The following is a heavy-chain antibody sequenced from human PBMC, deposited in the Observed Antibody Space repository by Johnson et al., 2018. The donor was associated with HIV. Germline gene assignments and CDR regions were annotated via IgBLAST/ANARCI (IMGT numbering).Heavy chain of an antibody. Sequence: QVQLVESGGGVVQPGRSLRLSCVASGFTFSNHAFYWVRQAPGKGLEWVAVISYDGTNENNADSVRGRFTISSDNSKRTLYLQMNSLRAEDTAVYYCARDRRFGDPGAFDIWGQGTMVTVSS. CDR1: GFTFSNHA. CDR3: ARDRRFGDPGAFDI. J-gene: IGHJ3*02. D-gene: IGHD2-21*02. V-gene: IGHV3-30*14. CDR2: ISYDGTNE.